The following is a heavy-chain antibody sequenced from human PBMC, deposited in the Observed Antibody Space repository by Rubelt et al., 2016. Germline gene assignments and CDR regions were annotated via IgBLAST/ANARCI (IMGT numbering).Heavy chain of an antibody. CDR2: VDQGGGEK. D-gene: IGHD4-23*01. CDR1: GFGFSDFW. V-gene: IGHV3-7*01. Sequence: EVQLLESGGGLVQPGESLTLSCAASGFGFSDFWMAWVRQVPGKGLEWVASVDQGGGEKTYLDSVKGRFSVSRDNVRETLYLEMNSLRAEDTGVYFCARDPYDRGADGGYGAFDLWGQGTVVTVSS. CDR3: ARDPYDRGADGGYGAFDL. J-gene: IGHJ3*01.